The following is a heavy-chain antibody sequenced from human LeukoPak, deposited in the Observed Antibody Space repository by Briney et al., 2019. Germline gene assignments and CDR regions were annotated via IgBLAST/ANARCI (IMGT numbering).Heavy chain of an antibody. V-gene: IGHV3-30*02. CDR3: AKAAYDSSGSWYYFDY. J-gene: IGHJ4*02. Sequence: GGSLRLSCAASGFNFRGYGMHWVRQAPGKGLEWVTFIHYDGRNQYYAHSVKGRFTISRDNSKNTLYLQMNSLRHEDTAVYYCAKAAYDSSGSWYYFDYWGQGTLVTVSS. D-gene: IGHD3-22*01. CDR2: IHYDGRNQ. CDR1: GFNFRGYG.